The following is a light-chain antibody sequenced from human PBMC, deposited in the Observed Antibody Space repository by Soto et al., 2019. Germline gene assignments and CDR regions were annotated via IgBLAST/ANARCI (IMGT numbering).Light chain of an antibody. J-gene: IGKJ4*01. CDR1: QTVSSVH. Sequence: EIVLTQSPATLYVSPGEVATLSFRASQTVSSVHLAWYQHKPGQAPRLLIYGASRRATGVPDRFSGSGSGTDFTLTISSLESDDSGIYYCQQRYNWLTFGGGTKVDIK. V-gene: IGKV3D-20*02. CDR3: QQRYNWLT. CDR2: GAS.